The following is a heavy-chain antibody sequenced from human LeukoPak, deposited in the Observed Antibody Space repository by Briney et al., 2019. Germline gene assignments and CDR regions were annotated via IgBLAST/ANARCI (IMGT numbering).Heavy chain of an antibody. CDR3: ARVNRGSGSYYPKYYYYGMDV. Sequence: ASVKFSCKASGYTFTSYGISWVRQAPGQGLEWMGWISAYNGNTNYAQKLQGRVTMNTDTSTRKAYMELRSLRYDDAAVYYCARVNRGSGSYYPKYYYYGMDVWGQGTTVTVSS. CDR2: ISAYNGNT. D-gene: IGHD3-10*01. V-gene: IGHV1-18*01. CDR1: GYTFTSYG. J-gene: IGHJ6*02.